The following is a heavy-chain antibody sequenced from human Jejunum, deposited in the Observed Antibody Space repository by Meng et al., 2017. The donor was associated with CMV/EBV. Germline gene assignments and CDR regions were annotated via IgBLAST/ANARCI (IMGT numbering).Heavy chain of an antibody. Sequence: EVEVVEGGVEVTQHVGSLRLPWASFGLPVSDHYMSCVRQSPRKGLERVSVIYIGDNIYHADYVKGRFSLYRDNSKNAVYLQLNSLRAEDTAVYFCARDPWEGSGWPGWGQGTLVTVSS. D-gene: IGHD6-19*01. CDR2: IYIGDNI. CDR3: ARDPWEGSGWPG. V-gene: IGHV3-66*01. J-gene: IGHJ4*02. CDR1: GLPVSDHY.